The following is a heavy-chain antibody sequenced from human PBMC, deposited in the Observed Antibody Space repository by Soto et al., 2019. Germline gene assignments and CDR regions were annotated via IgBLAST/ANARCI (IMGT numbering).Heavy chain of an antibody. V-gene: IGHV4-39*01. CDR2: IYYSGST. D-gene: IGHD2-2*01. J-gene: IGHJ6*03. CDR3: ARHCFLVPDYYYNYMDF. Sequence: PSETLSLTCTVSGVSISSSSYYWVLIRQAPGKGLEWIGSIYYSGSTYYNPSLKSRVTISVDTSKNQFSLKLSSVTAADTAVYYCARHCFLVPDYYYNYMDFWGKGTSVSVSS. CDR1: GVSISSSSYY.